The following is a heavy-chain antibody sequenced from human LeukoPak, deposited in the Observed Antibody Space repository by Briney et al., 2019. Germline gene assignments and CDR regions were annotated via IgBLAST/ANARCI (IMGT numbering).Heavy chain of an antibody. D-gene: IGHD2-8*01. V-gene: IGHV3-23*01. CDR1: GFSFSSYA. J-gene: IGHJ4*02. CDR2: ISDSGDYT. CDR3: AKATSIGIYCTNAVCSPFHY. Sequence: PGGSLRLSCAASGFSFSSYAMSQVRQAPGQGLEWVSVISDSGDYTSYADSVRGRFTISRDNSRNTLYLQMISLRPEDTAVYYCAKATSIGIYCTNAVCSPFHYWGQGTLVTVSS.